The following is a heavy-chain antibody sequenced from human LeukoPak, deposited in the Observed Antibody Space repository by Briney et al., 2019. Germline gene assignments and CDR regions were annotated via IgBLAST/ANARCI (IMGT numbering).Heavy chain of an antibody. CDR1: GGSFSGYY. CDR3: ARMYYYDSSGTFDY. Sequence: SETLSLTCAVYGGSFSGYYWSWIRQPAGKGLEWIGRIYTSGSTNYNPSLKSRVTMSVDTSKNQFSLKLSSVAAADTAVYYCARMYYYDSSGTFDYWGQGTLVTVSS. V-gene: IGHV4-59*10. D-gene: IGHD3-22*01. J-gene: IGHJ4*02. CDR2: IYTSGST.